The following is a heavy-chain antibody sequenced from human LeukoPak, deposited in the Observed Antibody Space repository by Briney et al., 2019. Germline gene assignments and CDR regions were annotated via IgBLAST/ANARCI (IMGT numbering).Heavy chain of an antibody. CDR1: GGTFSSYA. Sequence: SVQVSCKASGGTFSSYAISWVRQAPGQGLEWMGGIIPIFGTANYAQKFQGRVTITADESTSTAYMELSSLRSEDTAVYYCARVKRGQYRNYAPCDYCGQGTLVTVSS. D-gene: IGHD1-7*01. CDR2: IIPIFGTA. J-gene: IGHJ4*02. CDR3: ARVKRGQYRNYAPCDY. V-gene: IGHV1-69*13.